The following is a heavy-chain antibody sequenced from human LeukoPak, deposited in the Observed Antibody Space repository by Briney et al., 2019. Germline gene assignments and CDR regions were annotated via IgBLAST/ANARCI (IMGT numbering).Heavy chain of an antibody. CDR3: AKDVRDIVVSIDTYMY. CDR2: ISGGGGRT. Sequence: GGSLRLSCVASGFIFNKYGMSWVRQAPGKGLEWVSVISGGGGRTYYGDSVKGRFTISRDNSKNTVYLQMNSLRAEDTAVYYCAKDVRDIVVSIDTYMYWGQGTLVTVSS. J-gene: IGHJ4*02. D-gene: IGHD2-21*01. V-gene: IGHV3-23*01. CDR1: GFIFNKYG.